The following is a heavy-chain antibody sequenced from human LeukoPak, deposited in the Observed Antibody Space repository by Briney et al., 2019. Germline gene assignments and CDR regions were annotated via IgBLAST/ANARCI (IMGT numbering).Heavy chain of an antibody. CDR1: GFTFSSYS. V-gene: IGHV3-21*01. Sequence: PGGSLRLSCAASGFTFSSYSMNWARQAPGKGLEWVSSISSSSSYIYYADSVKGRFTISRDNAKNSLYLQMNSLRAEDTAVYYCARDLMTTVTTVDYWGQGTLVTVSS. CDR3: ARDLMTTVTTVDY. J-gene: IGHJ4*02. D-gene: IGHD4-17*01. CDR2: ISSSSSYI.